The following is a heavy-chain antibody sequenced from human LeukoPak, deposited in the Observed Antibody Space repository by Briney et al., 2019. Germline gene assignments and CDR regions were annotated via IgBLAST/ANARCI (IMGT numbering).Heavy chain of an antibody. Sequence: SETLSLTCAVYGGSFSGYYWSWIRQPPGKGLEWIGEINHSGSTNYNPSLKSRVTISVDTSKNQFSLKLSSVTAADTAVYYCARRDPDGSMDVWGKGTTVTVSS. CDR2: INHSGST. D-gene: IGHD6-13*01. CDR1: GGSFSGYY. V-gene: IGHV4-34*01. CDR3: ARRDPDGSMDV. J-gene: IGHJ6*03.